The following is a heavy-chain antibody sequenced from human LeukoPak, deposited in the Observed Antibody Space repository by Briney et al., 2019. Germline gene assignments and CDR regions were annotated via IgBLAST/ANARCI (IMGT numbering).Heavy chain of an antibody. CDR3: AYHTSPSY. J-gene: IGHJ4*02. D-gene: IGHD1-26*01. Sequence: SETLSLTCTVSGGSISSSSYSWGWIRQPPGKGLEWIGRIYYSGSTYYNPSLKSRVTISVDTSKSQFSLKVHSVTAADTAVYYCAYHTSPSYWGQGTLVTVSS. V-gene: IGHV4-39*01. CDR2: IYYSGST. CDR1: GGSISSSSYS.